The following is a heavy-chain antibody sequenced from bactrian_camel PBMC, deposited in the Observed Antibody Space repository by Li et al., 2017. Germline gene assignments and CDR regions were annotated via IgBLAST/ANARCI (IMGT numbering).Heavy chain of an antibody. J-gene: IGHJ4*01. D-gene: IGHD7*01. CDR3: AADFYNLQLARSYTY. V-gene: IGHV3S53*01. CDR1: GITGNFRW. Sequence: QVQLVESGGGSVQAGRSLRLSCAASGITGNFRWMAWFRQAPGKEREGVAAIDSAGRPTYTYSVMGRFTISKDNVANTLYLQMNSLKPDDTAMYYCAADFYNLQLARSYTYWGQGTQVTVS. CDR2: IDSAGRP.